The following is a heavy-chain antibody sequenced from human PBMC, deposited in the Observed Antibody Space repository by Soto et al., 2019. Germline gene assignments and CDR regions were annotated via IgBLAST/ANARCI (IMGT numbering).Heavy chain of an antibody. CDR2: ISSNGGST. CDR3: VKGAQLLWFGELLGNYYYHYGMDV. V-gene: IGHV3-64D*08. J-gene: IGHJ6*02. Sequence: EVQLVESGGGLVQPGGSLRLSCSASGFTFSSYAMHWVRQAPGKGLEYVSAISSNGGSTYYADSVKGRFTISRDNSKNTLYLQMSSLIAEDTAVYYCVKGAQLLWFGELLGNYYYHYGMDVWGQGTTVTVSS. D-gene: IGHD3-10*01. CDR1: GFTFSSYA.